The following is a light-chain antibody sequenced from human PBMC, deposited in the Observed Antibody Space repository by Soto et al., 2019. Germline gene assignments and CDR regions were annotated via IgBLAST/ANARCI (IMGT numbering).Light chain of an antibody. CDR2: AAS. J-gene: IGKJ4*01. V-gene: IGKV1-8*01. CDR1: QGISSY. Sequence: AIRMTQSPSSFSASTGDRVTITCRASQGISSYLAWYQQKPGKAPKLLIYAASTLQSGVPSRFSGSGSGTDFTLTISRLEPEDFAVYYCQQYGSSLGVTFGGGTKVDIK. CDR3: QQYGSSLGVT.